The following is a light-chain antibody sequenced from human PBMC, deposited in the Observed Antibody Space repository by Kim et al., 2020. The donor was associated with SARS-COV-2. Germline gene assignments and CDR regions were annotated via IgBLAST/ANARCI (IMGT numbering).Light chain of an antibody. CDR2: YDS. J-gene: IGLJ2*01. CDR3: QVWDSSSDHVV. Sequence: ARGKPGRHTCGGKNSGRKSVHWYQQKRGQAPVLVIYYDSDRPSGIPERFSGSNSGNTVTLTISRVEAGDEADYYCQVWDSSSDHVVFGGGTQLTVL. V-gene: IGLV3-21*04. CDR1: NSGRKS.